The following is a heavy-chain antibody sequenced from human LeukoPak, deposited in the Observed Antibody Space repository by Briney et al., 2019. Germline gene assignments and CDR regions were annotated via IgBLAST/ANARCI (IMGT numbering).Heavy chain of an antibody. V-gene: IGHV3-23*01. D-gene: IGHD3-3*01. CDR1: GFTLSRYA. Sequence: GGTLTLSCTASGFTLSRYAMSRVRQAPGKGLEWFSLISGNARSTYYPDSVKGLFTISRYITKNTLHLQMISLGDEDTATCYCAKDGLQSSEWSPPLNYWGQGTLVTVSS. J-gene: IGHJ4*02. CDR2: ISGNARST. CDR3: AKDGLQSSEWSPPLNY.